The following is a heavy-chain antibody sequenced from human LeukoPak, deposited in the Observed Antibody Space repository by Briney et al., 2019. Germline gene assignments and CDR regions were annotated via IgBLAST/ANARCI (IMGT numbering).Heavy chain of an antibody. D-gene: IGHD3-9*01. CDR2: TSSGSKYI. J-gene: IGHJ6*02. CDR1: GFTFSTYG. CDR3: ARDRHYDVSTAYSYCYYGMDV. V-gene: IGHV3-21*01. Sequence: PGGSLRLSCAASGFTFSTYGMNWVRQAPGKGLEWVSSTSSGSKYIYYADSVEGRFTISRDNAKNSLYLQMNSLRAEDTAVYYCARDRHYDVSTAYSYCYYGMDVWGQGTTVTVSS.